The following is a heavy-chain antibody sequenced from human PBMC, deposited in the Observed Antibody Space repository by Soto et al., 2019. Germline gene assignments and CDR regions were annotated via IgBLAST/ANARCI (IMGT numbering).Heavy chain of an antibody. Sequence: QLQLQESGPGLVKPSETLSLTCTVSGGSISSSSYYWGWIRQPPGKGLEWIGSIYYSGSTYYNPSLKSRVTISVDTSKNQFSLKLSSVTPADTAVYYCARHVAAADVNWFDPWGQGTLVTVSS. J-gene: IGHJ5*02. CDR3: ARHVAAADVNWFDP. CDR2: IYYSGST. V-gene: IGHV4-39*01. CDR1: GGSISSSSYY. D-gene: IGHD6-13*01.